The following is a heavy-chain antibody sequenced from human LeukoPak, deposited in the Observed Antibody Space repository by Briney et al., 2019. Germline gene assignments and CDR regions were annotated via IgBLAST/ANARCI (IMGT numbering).Heavy chain of an antibody. D-gene: IGHD2-21*02. Sequence: GGSLRLSCAASGFTFSNNYMSWVRQAPGKGLEWVSITYSDSSTNYADSVKGRFTISRDTSQNTLSLQMNSLRAEDTAVYYCVRKNRDFNAAFDIWGQGTVVTVS. J-gene: IGHJ3*02. CDR3: VRKNRDFNAAFDI. CDR1: GFTFSNNY. CDR2: TYSDSST. V-gene: IGHV3-53*01.